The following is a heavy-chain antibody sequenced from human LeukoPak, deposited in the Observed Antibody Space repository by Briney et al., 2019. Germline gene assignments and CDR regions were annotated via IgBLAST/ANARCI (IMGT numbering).Heavy chain of an antibody. CDR2: ISAYSGNT. J-gene: IGHJ4*02. D-gene: IGHD3-3*01. CDR3: ARNMEWLFPPTPDY. V-gene: IGHV1-18*01. Sequence: ASVKVSCKASGYTFTSYGISWVRQAPGQGLEWMGWISAYSGNTNYAQKLQGRVTMATDTSTSTAYMELRSLRSDDTAVYYCARNMEWLFPPTPDYWGQGTLVTVSS. CDR1: GYTFTSYG.